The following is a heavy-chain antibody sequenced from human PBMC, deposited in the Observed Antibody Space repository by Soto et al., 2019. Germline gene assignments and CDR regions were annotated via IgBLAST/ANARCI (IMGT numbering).Heavy chain of an antibody. CDR1: GFTFSSNY. V-gene: IGHV3-53*04. CDR3: ARVLRDRYSGSYYVSYYYYGMDV. CDR2: IYSGGST. Sequence: GGSLRLSCAASGFTFSSNYMSWVRQAPGKGLEWVSVIYSGGSTYYADSVKGRFTISRHNSKNTLYLQMNSLRAEDTAVYYCARVLRDRYSGSYYVSYYYYGMDVWGQGTTVTV. J-gene: IGHJ6*02. D-gene: IGHD1-26*01.